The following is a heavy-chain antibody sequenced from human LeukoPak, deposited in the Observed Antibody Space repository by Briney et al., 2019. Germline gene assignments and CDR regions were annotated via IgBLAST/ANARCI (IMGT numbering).Heavy chain of an antibody. CDR1: GFTFSNFW. Sequence: GGSLRLSCTASGFTFSNFWMGWVRQAPGKGLEWVSVIYSGGNTYYADSVKGRFTISRDNSKNTLYLQMNSLRAEDTAVYYCASDGSDTAMVNWGQGTLVTVSS. V-gene: IGHV3-53*01. J-gene: IGHJ4*02. CDR2: IYSGGNT. D-gene: IGHD5-18*01. CDR3: ASDGSDTAMVN.